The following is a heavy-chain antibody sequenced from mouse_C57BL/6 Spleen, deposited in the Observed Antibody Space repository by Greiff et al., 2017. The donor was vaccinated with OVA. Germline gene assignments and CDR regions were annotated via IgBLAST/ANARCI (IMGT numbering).Heavy chain of an antibody. CDR2: IHPHSGST. V-gene: IGHV1-64*01. CDR1: GYTFTSYW. J-gene: IGHJ1*03. CDR3: AREDYYGSSPYWYFDV. D-gene: IGHD1-1*01. Sequence: QVQLQQPGAELVKPGASVTLSCKASGYTFTSYWMHWVKQRPGQGLEWIGMIHPHSGSTNYNEQFKSKATLTVDKSSSTAYMQLSSLTSEDFAVYYCAREDYYGSSPYWYFDVWGTGTTVTVSS.